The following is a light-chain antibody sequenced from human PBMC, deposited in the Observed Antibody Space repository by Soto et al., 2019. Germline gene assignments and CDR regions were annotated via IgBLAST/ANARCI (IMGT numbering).Light chain of an antibody. CDR1: QSISSY. CDR3: QQSYSTPFT. J-gene: IGKJ3*01. V-gene: IGKV1-39*01. CDR2: AAS. Sequence: DIQMTQSPSSLSASVGDRVTITCRASQSISSYVNWYQQKPGKAPKLLIYAASSLQSGVPSRSSGSGSGTDFTLSNSSLQPEDFATYYFQQSYSTPFTFGPRTKVDL.